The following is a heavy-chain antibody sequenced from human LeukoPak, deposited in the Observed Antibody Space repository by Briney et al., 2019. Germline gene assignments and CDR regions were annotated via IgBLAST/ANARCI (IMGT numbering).Heavy chain of an antibody. D-gene: IGHD1-26*01. V-gene: IGHV1-8*02. CDR3: ASNGGSYYYYGMDV. CDR1: GYTFTGYY. J-gene: IGHJ6*02. Sequence: GASVKVSCKASGYTFTGYYMHWVRQAPGQGLEWMGWMNPNSGNTGYAQKFQGRVTMTRNTSISTAYMELSSLRSEDTAVYYCASNGGSYYYYGMDVWGQGTTVTVSS. CDR2: MNPNSGNT.